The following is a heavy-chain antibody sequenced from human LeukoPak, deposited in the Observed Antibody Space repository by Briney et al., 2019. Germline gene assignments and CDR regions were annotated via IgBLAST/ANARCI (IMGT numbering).Heavy chain of an antibody. CDR1: GGSISSGGYC. V-gene: IGHV4-31*02. CDR3: ARSRYCTNGVCYTPGWFDP. CDR2: IYYSGST. Sequence: SETLSLTCTLSGGSISSGGYCCGWIRQHPRNGLEWVGYIYYSGSTYYNPSLKSRVTISVDTSKNQFSLKLSSVTAADTAVYYCARSRYCTNGVCYTPGWFDPWGQGTLVTVSS. D-gene: IGHD2-8*01. J-gene: IGHJ5*02.